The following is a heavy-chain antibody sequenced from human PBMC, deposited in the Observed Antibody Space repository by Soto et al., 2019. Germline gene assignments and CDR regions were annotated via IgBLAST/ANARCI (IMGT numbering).Heavy chain of an antibody. D-gene: IGHD6-13*01. CDR3: ARARATIAAAAIFDC. CDR2: VYRTGST. Sequence: QVQLQESGPGLVKPSGTLSLTCAVSGGSISTSNWWSWVRQPPGKGLEWIGEVYRTGSTNYIPSPESRLTXPLEQSXXPFSLKLTSVTAADTAVYYCARARATIAAAAIFDCWGQGTLVTVSS. V-gene: IGHV4-4*02. J-gene: IGHJ4*02. CDR1: GGSISTSNW.